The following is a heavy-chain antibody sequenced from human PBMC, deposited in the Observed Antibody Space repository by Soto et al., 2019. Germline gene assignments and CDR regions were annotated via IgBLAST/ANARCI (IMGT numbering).Heavy chain of an antibody. D-gene: IGHD6-19*01. V-gene: IGHV3-30*18. CDR1: GFTFSSYG. Sequence: GGSLRLSCAASGFTFSSYGMHWVRQAPGKGLEWVAVISYDGSNKYYADSVKGRFTISRDNSKNTLYLQMNSLRAEDTAVYYWAKDEAGYSGAFSAPRGKGTLVPVS. CDR2: ISYDGSNK. J-gene: IGHJ5*02. CDR3: AKDEAGYSGAFSAP.